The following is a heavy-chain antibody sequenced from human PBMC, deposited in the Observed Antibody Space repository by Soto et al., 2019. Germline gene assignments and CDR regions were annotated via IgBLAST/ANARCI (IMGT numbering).Heavy chain of an antibody. CDR3: AREATTIFGVVKVSGNWFDS. CDR1: CDAISSGGNY. V-gene: IGHV4-31*03. J-gene: IGHJ5*01. Sequence: SETLSLTCTVSCDAISSGGNYWSWIRQRPGKGLEWIGFIYHSGTTQYNPSLKSRLTISVDTSKNQFSLKLTSVTAADTALYYCAREATTIFGVVKVSGNWFDSWGQGTLVTVSS. CDR2: IYHSGTT. D-gene: IGHD3-3*01.